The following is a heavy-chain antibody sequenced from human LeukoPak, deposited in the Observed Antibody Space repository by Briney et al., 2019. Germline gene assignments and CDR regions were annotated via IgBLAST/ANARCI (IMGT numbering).Heavy chain of an antibody. J-gene: IGHJ4*02. CDR2: IYYSGST. CDR3: ARALRFGYGDYPLDY. V-gene: IGHV4-59*01. D-gene: IGHD4-17*01. Sequence: PSETLSLTCTASGGSISSYYWRWIRQPPGKGLEWIGYIYYSGSTNYNPSLKSRVTISVDTSKNQFSLKLSSVTAADTAVYYCARALRFGYGDYPLDYWGQGTLVTVPS. CDR1: GGSISSYY.